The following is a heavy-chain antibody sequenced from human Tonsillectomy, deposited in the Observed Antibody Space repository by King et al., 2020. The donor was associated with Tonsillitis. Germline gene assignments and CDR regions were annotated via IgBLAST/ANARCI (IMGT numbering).Heavy chain of an antibody. Sequence: VQLVESGGGLVKPGGSLRLSCAASGFTFSDYFMSWIRQAPGKGLEWVSYISSSGGTIYSADSVKGRITISRDNTMNSLYLQMNSLRAEDTAVYYCARGRGGSGIFYYLDYWGQGTLVTVSS. CDR2: ISSSGGTI. CDR3: ARGRGGSGIFYYLDY. V-gene: IGHV3-11*01. J-gene: IGHJ4*02. CDR1: GFTFSDYF. D-gene: IGHD3-10*01.